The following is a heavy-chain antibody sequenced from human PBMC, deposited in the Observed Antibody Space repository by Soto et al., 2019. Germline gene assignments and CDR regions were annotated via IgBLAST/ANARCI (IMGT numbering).Heavy chain of an antibody. CDR1: SGSITRGRW. J-gene: IGHJ4*02. CDR3: AKNGFYSLEF. D-gene: IGHD3-22*01. V-gene: IGHV4-4*02. CDR2: VSSDGYT. Sequence: SETLSLTCDVSSGSITRGRWWSWVRQPPGKGLEWIGEVSSDGYTNYNPSLKSRVTISVDKSKSQFSLNLNSVTAADTAMYHCAKNGFYSLEFWGPGTLVTVSS.